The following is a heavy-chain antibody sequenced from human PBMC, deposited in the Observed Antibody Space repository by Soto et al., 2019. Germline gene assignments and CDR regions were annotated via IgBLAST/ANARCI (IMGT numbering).Heavy chain of an antibody. D-gene: IGHD4-4*01. Sequence: SETLSLTCTVSGDSINSYYWSWIRQPPGKGLEWIGHIYNSGSTNYNPSLKSRVTISVDTSKKQISLKLTSVTAADTAVYYCATYDYSNHYFDCWGQGTLVTVSS. CDR3: ATYDYSNHYFDC. J-gene: IGHJ4*02. CDR2: IYNSGST. V-gene: IGHV4-59*01. CDR1: GDSINSYY.